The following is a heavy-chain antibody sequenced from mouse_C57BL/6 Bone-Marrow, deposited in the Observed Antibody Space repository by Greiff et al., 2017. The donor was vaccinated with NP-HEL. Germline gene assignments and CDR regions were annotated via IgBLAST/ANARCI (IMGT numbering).Heavy chain of an antibody. CDR2: IYPRDGST. Sequence: VQLVESGPELVKPGASVKLSCKASGYTFTSYDINWVKQRPGQGLEWIGWIYPRDGSTKYNEKVKGKATLTVDTSSSTAYMELHSLTSEDSAVYFCARGSAGSSFYYFDYWGQGTTLTVSS. CDR3: ARGSAGSSFYYFDY. D-gene: IGHD1-1*01. J-gene: IGHJ2*01. V-gene: IGHV1-85*01. CDR1: GYTFTSYD.